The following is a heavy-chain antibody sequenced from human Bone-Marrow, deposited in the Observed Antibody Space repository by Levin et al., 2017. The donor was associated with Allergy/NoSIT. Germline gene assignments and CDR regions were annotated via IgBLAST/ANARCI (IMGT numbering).Heavy chain of an antibody. CDR2: LDPDEGQP. CDR3: ASETAISWAGMDV. D-gene: IGHD5-24*01. V-gene: IGHV1-24*01. Sequence: ASVKVSCKVSGNTLTEVSMHWVRQAPGKGLEWMAGLDPDEGQPIYAQEFQGRITMTEDTSTNTAYMELSSLRSEDTAVYYCASETAISWAGMDVWGPGTRVTVSS. CDR1: GNTLTEVS. J-gene: IGHJ6*02.